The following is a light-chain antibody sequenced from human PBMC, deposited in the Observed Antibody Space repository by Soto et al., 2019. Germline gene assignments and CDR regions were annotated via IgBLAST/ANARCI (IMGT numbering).Light chain of an antibody. CDR3: SSHTTRGTQV. CDR2: EVN. V-gene: IGLV2-14*01. Sequence: QSALTQPASVSGSPGQSITISCTGTNNDVGGYNFVSWYQQFPGKAPKLMIYEVNTRPSGVSSRFSGSKSANTASLTISGLQTEDEADYYCSSHTTRGTQVFGGGTKLTVL. CDR1: NNDVGGYNF. J-gene: IGLJ3*02.